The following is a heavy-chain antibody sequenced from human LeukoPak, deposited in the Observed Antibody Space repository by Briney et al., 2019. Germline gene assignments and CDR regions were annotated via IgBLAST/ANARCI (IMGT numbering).Heavy chain of an antibody. CDR1: GFTFSSYE. Sequence: GGSLRLSCAASGFTFSSYEMNWVRQAPGKGLEWVSYISSSGSTIYYADSVNGRFTISRDKAKNSLYLQMNRLRAEDTAVYYCAALGITMIGGVWGKGTTVTISS. J-gene: IGHJ6*04. CDR3: AALGITMIGGV. CDR2: ISSSGSTI. D-gene: IGHD3-10*02. V-gene: IGHV3-48*03.